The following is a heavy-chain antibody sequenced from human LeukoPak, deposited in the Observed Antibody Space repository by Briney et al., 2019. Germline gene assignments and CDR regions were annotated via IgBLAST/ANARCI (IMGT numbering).Heavy chain of an antibody. J-gene: IGHJ4*02. CDR3: AKDSLNSGLFDY. V-gene: IGHV3-23*01. D-gene: IGHD5-12*01. CDR1: GFTFSNYG. Sequence: GGSLRLSCAAYGFTFSNYGMSWVRQAPGKGLEWVSGISGSGRSTYYADSVKGRFTISRDNSKNTLCLQMNSLRAEDTAVYYCAKDSLNSGLFDYWGQGTLVTVSS. CDR2: ISGSGRST.